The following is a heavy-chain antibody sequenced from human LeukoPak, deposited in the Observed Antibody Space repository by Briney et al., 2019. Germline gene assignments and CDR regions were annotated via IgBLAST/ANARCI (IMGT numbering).Heavy chain of an antibody. J-gene: IGHJ6*03. CDR3: ARLPNSRYSYGYLVPGYYYYYYMDV. D-gene: IGHD5-18*01. V-gene: IGHV5-51*01. CDR1: GYSFTSYW. CDR2: IYPVDSDT. Sequence: GESLKISCKGSGYSFTSYWIGWVRQMPGKGREWMGIIYPVDSDTRYSPSFQGQVTISADKSISTPYLQWSGLTASDTAMYYCARLPNSRYSYGYLVPGYYYYYYMDVWGKGTTVTVSS.